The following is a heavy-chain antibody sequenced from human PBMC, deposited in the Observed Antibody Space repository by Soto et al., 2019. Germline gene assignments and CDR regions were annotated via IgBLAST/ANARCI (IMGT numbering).Heavy chain of an antibody. Sequence: GGSLRLSCAASGFTFSSYAMSWVRQAPGKGLEWVSGISGSGGSTYYADSVKGRFTISRDNSKNTLYLQTNSLRAEDTAVYYCARDTISNYYDSSGSNDAGPNYYYYYGMDVWGQGTTVTVSS. V-gene: IGHV3-23*01. J-gene: IGHJ6*02. CDR1: GFTFSSYA. CDR2: ISGSGGST. CDR3: ARDTISNYYDSSGSNDAGPNYYYYYGMDV. D-gene: IGHD3-22*01.